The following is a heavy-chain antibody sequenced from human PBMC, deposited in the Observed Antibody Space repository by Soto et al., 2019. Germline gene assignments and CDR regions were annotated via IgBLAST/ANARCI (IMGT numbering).Heavy chain of an antibody. J-gene: IGHJ4*02. CDR2: ITGSGGST. D-gene: IGHD3-10*01. V-gene: IGHV3-23*01. Sequence: EVQLLESGGGLVQPGGSLRLSCAASGFTFSGYAMGWVRQAPGKGLEWVSAITGSGGSTYYTNPVKGRFTISRDNSKNTLYLQMNSLRAEDTAVYYCAKDREAPLFLLDYWGQGTLVTVSS. CDR1: GFTFSGYA. CDR3: AKDREAPLFLLDY.